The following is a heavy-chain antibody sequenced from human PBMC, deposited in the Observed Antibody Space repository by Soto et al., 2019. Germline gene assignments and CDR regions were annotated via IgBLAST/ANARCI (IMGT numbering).Heavy chain of an antibody. V-gene: IGHV3-23*01. J-gene: IGHJ4*02. D-gene: IGHD3-16*01. Sequence: EVQLLESGGGVVQPGGSLRLYCAASGFSFGNYARSWVRQAPGKGLEWLSGISGSAGTIYYADSAKGRFIISRDNSHNTLHLQMSSRRAEDTDVYYCANWGKSGSDYWGQGPLVTVSS. CDR1: GFSFGNYA. CDR3: ANWGKSGSDY. CDR2: ISGSAGTI.